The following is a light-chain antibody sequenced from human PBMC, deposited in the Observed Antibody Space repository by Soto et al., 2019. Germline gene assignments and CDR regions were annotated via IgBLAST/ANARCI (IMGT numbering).Light chain of an antibody. CDR1: QSVLYSSNNKNY. Sequence: DIVMTQSPDSLAVSLGERATINCKSSQSVLYSSNNKNYLAWYQQKPGQPPKALIYWASTRESRVPDRFSGSGSGTDFTLTISSLQAEDVAVYYCQQYYTTPWTFGQGTKVDIK. J-gene: IGKJ1*01. CDR2: WAS. V-gene: IGKV4-1*01. CDR3: QQYYTTPWT.